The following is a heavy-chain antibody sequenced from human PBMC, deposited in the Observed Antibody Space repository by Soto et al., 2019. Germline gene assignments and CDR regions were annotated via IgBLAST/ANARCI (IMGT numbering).Heavy chain of an antibody. CDR3: AREYSTADYYYYMDV. Sequence: SETLSPTCTVSGGPISSGGYYWSWIRQHPGKGLEWIGYIYYSGSTYYNPSLKSRVTISVDTSKNQFSLKLSSVTAADTAVYYCAREYSTADYYYYMDVWGKGTTVTVSS. CDR1: GGPISSGGYY. CDR2: IYYSGST. D-gene: IGHD4-4*01. J-gene: IGHJ6*03. V-gene: IGHV4-31*03.